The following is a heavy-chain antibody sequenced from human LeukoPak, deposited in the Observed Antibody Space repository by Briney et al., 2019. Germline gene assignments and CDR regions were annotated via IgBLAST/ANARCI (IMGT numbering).Heavy chain of an antibody. CDR2: IIPIFGTA. Sequence: GASVKVSCKASGGTFSSYAISWVRQAPGQGLEWMGGIIPIFGTANYAQKFQGRVTITADKSTSTAYMELSSLRSEDTAVYYCARGSPLAATYYMDVWGKGTTVTVSS. D-gene: IGHD2-15*01. CDR1: GGTFSSYA. J-gene: IGHJ6*03. CDR3: ARGSPLAATYYMDV. V-gene: IGHV1-69*06.